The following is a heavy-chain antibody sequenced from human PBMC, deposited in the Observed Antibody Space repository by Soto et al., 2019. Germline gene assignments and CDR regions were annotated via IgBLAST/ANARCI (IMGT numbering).Heavy chain of an antibody. V-gene: IGHV1-69*13. D-gene: IGHD3-22*01. CDR2: IIPIFGTA. CDR3: ARDIGQIPYDITTRNWYFDL. CDR1: GGTFSSYA. J-gene: IGHJ2*01. Sequence: SVKVSCKXSGGTFSSYAISWVRQAPGQGLEWMGGIIPIFGTANYAQKFQGRVTITADESTSTAYMELSSLRSEDTAVYYCARDIGQIPYDITTRNWYFDLWGRGTLVTVSS.